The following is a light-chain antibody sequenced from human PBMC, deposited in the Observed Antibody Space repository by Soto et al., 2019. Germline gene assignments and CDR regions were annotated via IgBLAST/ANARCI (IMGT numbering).Light chain of an antibody. J-gene: IGKJ1*01. Sequence: EVVLTQSPATLSLSPRERATLSCRASENVRTFVDWYQQNPGQAPRLLIHGASNRATGIPARFSGSGSGTDFALTISNLEPEDFAVYYCQQHSHWPPWTFGQGTRVEI. CDR3: QQHSHWPPWT. V-gene: IGKV3-11*01. CDR2: GAS. CDR1: ENVRTF.